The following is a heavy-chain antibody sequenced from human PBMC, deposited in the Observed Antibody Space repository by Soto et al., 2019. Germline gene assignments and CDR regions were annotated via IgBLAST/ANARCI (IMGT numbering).Heavy chain of an antibody. J-gene: IGHJ5*02. Sequence: GGSLRLSCAASGFTFSSYDMHWVRQATGKGLEWVSAIGTAGDTYYPGSVKGRFTISRENAKNSLYLQMNSLRAEDTAVYYCARDGAGTSSGSWFDPWGQGTLVTVSS. CDR1: GFTFSSYD. D-gene: IGHD6-13*01. V-gene: IGHV3-13*01. CDR3: ARDGAGTSSGSWFDP. CDR2: IGTAGDT.